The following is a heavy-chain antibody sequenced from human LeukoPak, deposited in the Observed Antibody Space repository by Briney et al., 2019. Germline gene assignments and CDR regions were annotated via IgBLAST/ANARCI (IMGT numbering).Heavy chain of an antibody. CDR1: GFTFSSYS. D-gene: IGHD5-18*01. CDR2: ISSSSSYI. V-gene: IGHV3-21*01. CDR3: AKDARGSGYSYVLSGDFDY. J-gene: IGHJ4*02. Sequence: SGGSLRLSCAASGFTFSSYSMNWVRQAPGKGLEWVSSISSSSSYIYYADSVKGRFTISRDNSKNTLYLQMNSLRAEDTAVYYCAKDARGSGYSYVLSGDFDYWGQGTLVTVSS.